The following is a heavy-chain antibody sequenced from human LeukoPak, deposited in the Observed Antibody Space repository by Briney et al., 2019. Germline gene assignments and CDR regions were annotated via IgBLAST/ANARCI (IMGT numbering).Heavy chain of an antibody. D-gene: IGHD6-19*01. CDR1: GYTFTSYD. Sequence: GVSVKVSCKASGYTFTSYDINWVRQATGQGLEWMGWMNPNSGNTGYAQKFQGRVTMTRNTSISTAYMELSSLRSEDMGVYYCARWGSGWYWGDPYWGQGTLVTVSS. CDR3: ARWGSGWYWGDPY. J-gene: IGHJ4*02. V-gene: IGHV1-8*01. CDR2: MNPNSGNT.